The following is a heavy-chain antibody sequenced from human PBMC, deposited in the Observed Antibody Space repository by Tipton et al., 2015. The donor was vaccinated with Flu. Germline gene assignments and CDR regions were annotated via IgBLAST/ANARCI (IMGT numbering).Heavy chain of an antibody. V-gene: IGHV4-39*01. CDR3: ATSRPYCSGSCYETGGWFDS. J-gene: IGHJ5*01. CDR2: LSYSGTT. D-gene: IGHD2-15*01. CDR1: GDSVNSGSDY. Sequence: TLSLTCNVSGDSVNSGSDYLGWVRQPPGMGLEWIASLSYSGTTYYNPSLKSRVTIFVDTSKNQLSLNLRSVTAADTAVYFCATSRPYCSGSCYETGGWFDSWGQGTLVTVSS.